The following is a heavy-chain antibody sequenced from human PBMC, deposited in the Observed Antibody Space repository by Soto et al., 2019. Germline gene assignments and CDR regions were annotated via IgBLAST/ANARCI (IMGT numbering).Heavy chain of an antibody. CDR2: IRSKANNYAT. V-gene: IGHV3-73*02. Sequence: EEQLVESGGGLVQPGGSLKLSCAASGFTLSGSAIHWVRQASGKGLEWVGRIRSKANNYATAYAASVKGRFTISRDDSDNTAYLQMNSLKTEDTAVYYCTRPAEDRSGYAWFFDLWGRGTLVTVSS. D-gene: IGHD3-22*01. CDR1: GFTLSGSA. CDR3: TRPAEDRSGYAWFFDL. J-gene: IGHJ2*01.